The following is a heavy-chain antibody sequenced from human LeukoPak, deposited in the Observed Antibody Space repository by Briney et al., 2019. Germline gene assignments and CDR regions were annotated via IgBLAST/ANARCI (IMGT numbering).Heavy chain of an antibody. CDR1: GFTFSSYD. J-gene: IGHJ4*02. CDR2: ISGSGGST. Sequence: SGGSLRLSCAASGFTFSSYDMSWVRQAPGKGLEWVAGISGSGGSTYYGDSVKGRFTISRDNSKNTLYLQMNSLRAEDTAVYYCANDPYCGGDCYYDYWGQGTLVTVSS. D-gene: IGHD2-21*02. CDR3: ANDPYCGGDCYYDY. V-gene: IGHV3-23*01.